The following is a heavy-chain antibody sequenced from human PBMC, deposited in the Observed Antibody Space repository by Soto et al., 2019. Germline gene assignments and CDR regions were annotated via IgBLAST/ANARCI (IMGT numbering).Heavy chain of an antibody. D-gene: IGHD3-10*01. Sequence: PSETLSLTCAVYGGSFSGYYWSWIRQPPGKGLEWIGEINHSGSTNYNPSLKSRVTISVDTSKNQFSLKLSSVTAADTAVYYCARGPNVLLWFGELWGPGNWFDPWGQGTLVTVS. CDR3: ARGPNVLLWFGELWGPGNWFDP. CDR2: INHSGST. J-gene: IGHJ5*02. V-gene: IGHV4-34*01. CDR1: GGSFSGYY.